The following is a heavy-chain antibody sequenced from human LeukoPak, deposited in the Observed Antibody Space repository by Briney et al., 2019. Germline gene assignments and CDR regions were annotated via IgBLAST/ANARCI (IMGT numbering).Heavy chain of an antibody. V-gene: IGHV7-4-1*02. Sequence: ASVKVSCKASGYTFTSYAMNWVRQAPGQGLEWMRWINTNTGNPTYAQGFTGRFVFSSDTSVSTAYLQISSLKAEDTAVYYCARTKGFLEWLLLKSYYFDYWGQGTLVTVSS. J-gene: IGHJ4*02. CDR2: INTNTGNP. CDR1: GYTFTSYA. CDR3: ARTKGFLEWLLLKSYYFDY. D-gene: IGHD3-3*01.